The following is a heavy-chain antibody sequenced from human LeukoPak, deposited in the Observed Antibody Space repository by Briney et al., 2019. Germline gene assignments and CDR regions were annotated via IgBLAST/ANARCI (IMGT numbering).Heavy chain of an antibody. V-gene: IGHV4-30-4*01. Sequence: SETLSLTCTVSGGSITNYYWSWIRQPPGKGLEWIGFIYYSGSTYYNPSLKSRVTISVDTSKNHFSLRLSSVTAADTAVYYCAREEGYCSGGRCSDWFDPWGQGTLVTVSS. D-gene: IGHD2-15*01. J-gene: IGHJ5*02. CDR1: GGSITNYY. CDR2: IYYSGST. CDR3: AREEGYCSGGRCSDWFDP.